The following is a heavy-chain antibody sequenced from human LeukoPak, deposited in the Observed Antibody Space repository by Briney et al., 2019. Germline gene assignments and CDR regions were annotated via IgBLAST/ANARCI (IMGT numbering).Heavy chain of an antibody. Sequence: QAGGSLRLSCAASGFTFRTSGMNWVRQAPGKGLEWVSYISSSGTTISYAQSVKGRFTISRDNAKNSLYLQMNSLRAEDTAVYYCARDPYITMIVTYWGQGTLVTVSS. D-gene: IGHD3-22*01. CDR3: ARDPYITMIVTY. CDR1: GFTFRTSG. CDR2: ISSSGTTI. V-gene: IGHV3-48*04. J-gene: IGHJ4*02.